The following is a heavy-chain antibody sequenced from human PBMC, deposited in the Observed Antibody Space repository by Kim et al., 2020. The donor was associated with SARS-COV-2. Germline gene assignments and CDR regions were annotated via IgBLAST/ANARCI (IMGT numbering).Heavy chain of an antibody. CDR3: ARAPFGQPYFDY. D-gene: IGHD3-10*01. CDR2: INHSGST. J-gene: IGHJ4*02. CDR1: GGSFSGYY. Sequence: SETLSLTCAVYGGSFSGYYWSWIRQPPGKGLEWIGEINHSGSTNYNPSLKSRVTISVDTSKNQFSLKLSSVTAADTAVYYCARAPFGQPYFDYWGQGTLV. V-gene: IGHV4-34*01.